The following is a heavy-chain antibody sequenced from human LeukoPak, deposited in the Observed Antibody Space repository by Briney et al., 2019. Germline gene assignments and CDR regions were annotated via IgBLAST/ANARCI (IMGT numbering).Heavy chain of an antibody. Sequence: GGSLRLSCAASGFTFSSHAMSWVRQAPGKGLEWFSVISGSGGSTYYADSVKGRFTISRDNFQNTLYLQMNSLRGEDTAVYYCAKSVSSSGGDYYYGMDVWGQGTTVTVSS. CDR2: ISGSGGST. D-gene: IGHD3-10*01. CDR3: AKSVSSSGGDYYYGMDV. CDR1: GFTFSSHA. J-gene: IGHJ6*02. V-gene: IGHV3-23*01.